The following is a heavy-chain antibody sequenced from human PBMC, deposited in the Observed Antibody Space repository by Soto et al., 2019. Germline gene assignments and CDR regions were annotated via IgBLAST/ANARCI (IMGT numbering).Heavy chain of an antibody. Sequence: QVQLVQSGAEVKKPGASVKVSCKASGYTFTGYYMHWVRQAPGQGLEWMGWINPNSGGTNYAQKFLGWVTMTRDTSISTAYMELSRLRSDDTAVYYCARVGGSYYFGGDWYFDLWGRGTLVTVSS. CDR1: GYTFTGYY. V-gene: IGHV1-2*04. CDR3: ARVGGSYYFGGDWYFDL. D-gene: IGHD1-26*01. CDR2: INPNSGGT. J-gene: IGHJ2*01.